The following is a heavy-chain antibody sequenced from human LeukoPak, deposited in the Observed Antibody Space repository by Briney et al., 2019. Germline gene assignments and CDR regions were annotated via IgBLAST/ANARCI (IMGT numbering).Heavy chain of an antibody. CDR3: AKDLQGGNYDSFDY. Sequence: GGSLRLSCAASGFTFSSYGMSWVRQAPGKGLEWVSVISGSGDSTYYPDSVKGRFTISRDNSKKTLYLQMNSLTAADTAVYYCAKDLQGGNYDSFDYWGQGTLVTVSS. J-gene: IGHJ4*02. CDR2: ISGSGDST. D-gene: IGHD1-26*01. V-gene: IGHV3-23*01. CDR1: GFTFSSYG.